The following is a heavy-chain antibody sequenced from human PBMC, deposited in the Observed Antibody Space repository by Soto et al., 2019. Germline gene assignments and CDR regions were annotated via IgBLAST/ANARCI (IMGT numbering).Heavy chain of an antibody. J-gene: IGHJ6*02. CDR3: ARDLVDSSSNYYYGMDV. CDR1: GYTFTIYY. Sequence: ASVKVSCKASGYTFTIYYMHWVRQAPGQGLEWMGIINPSGGSTSYAQKFQGRVTMTRDTSTSTVYMELSSLRSEDTAVYYCARDLVDSSSNYYYGMDVWGQGTTVTVSS. CDR2: INPSGGST. V-gene: IGHV1-46*01. D-gene: IGHD6-6*01.